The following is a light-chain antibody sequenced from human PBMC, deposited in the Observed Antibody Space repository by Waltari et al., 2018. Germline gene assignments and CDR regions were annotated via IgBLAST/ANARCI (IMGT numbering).Light chain of an antibody. Sequence: DIQMTQSPSSLSASVGDRVNLTCRASQGISSRLAWYQQKPGKAPKLLIYDASSLHSGVPSRFSGSGSGTDFTLTISSLQPEDFATYYCQQVNSFPRTFGQGTKVEVK. CDR1: QGISSR. V-gene: IGKV1-12*01. CDR2: DAS. CDR3: QQVNSFPRT. J-gene: IGKJ1*01.